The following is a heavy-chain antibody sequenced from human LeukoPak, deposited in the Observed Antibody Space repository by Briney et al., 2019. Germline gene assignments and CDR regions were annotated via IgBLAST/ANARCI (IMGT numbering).Heavy chain of an antibody. CDR1: GYSFTSYW. J-gene: IGHJ4*02. Sequence: GESLKISCKGSGYSFTSYWIGWVRQMPGKGLEWMGIIYPGDSDTRYSPSFQDQVTISADKSISTAYLQWSSLKASDTAMYYCARHEYSSSWYGDFDYWGQGTLVTVSS. CDR2: IYPGDSDT. CDR3: ARHEYSSSWYGDFDY. D-gene: IGHD6-13*01. V-gene: IGHV5-51*01.